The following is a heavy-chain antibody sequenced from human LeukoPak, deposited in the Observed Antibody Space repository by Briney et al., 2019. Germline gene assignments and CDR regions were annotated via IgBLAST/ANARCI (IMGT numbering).Heavy chain of an antibody. V-gene: IGHV3-30*18. D-gene: IGHD3-10*01. CDR1: GFTFSSYG. J-gene: IGHJ4*02. CDR2: ISYDGSNK. Sequence: GGSLRLSCAASGFTFSSYGMHWVRQAPGKGLEWVAVISYDGSNKYYADSVKGRFTISRDNSKNTLYLQMNSLRAEDTVVYYCAKVPLYYYGSGTFDYWGQGTLVTVSS. CDR3: AKVPLYYYGSGTFDY.